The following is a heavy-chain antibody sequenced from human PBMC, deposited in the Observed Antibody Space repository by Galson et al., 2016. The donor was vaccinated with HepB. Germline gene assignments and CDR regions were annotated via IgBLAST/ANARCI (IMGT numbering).Heavy chain of an antibody. CDR1: GFTFSNYG. CDR2: ISYAGSNK. J-gene: IGHJ4*02. CDR3: AKDRCDSGSYSGGFDY. Sequence: SLRLSCAASGFTFSNYGMHWVRQAPGKGLEWVAVISYAGSNKYYEDSVKGRFTISRDNSKNTLFLQMNSLRAEDTAVFSRAKDRCDSGSYSGGFDYWGQGTLVTVSS. V-gene: IGHV3-30*18. D-gene: IGHD1-26*01.